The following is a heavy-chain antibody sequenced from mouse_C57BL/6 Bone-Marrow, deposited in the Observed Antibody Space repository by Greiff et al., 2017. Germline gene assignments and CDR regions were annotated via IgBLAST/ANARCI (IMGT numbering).Heavy chain of an antibody. V-gene: IGHV1-81*01. Sequence: QVQLQQSGAELARPGASVKLSCKASGYTFTSYGISWVKQRTGQGLEWIGEIYPRSGNTYYNEKFKGKATLTADKSSSTAYMELRSLTSEDSAVYFYARTGDYAWFAYWGQGTLVTVSA. CDR2: IYPRSGNT. D-gene: IGHD2-4*01. J-gene: IGHJ3*01. CDR3: ARTGDYAWFAY. CDR1: GYTFTSYG.